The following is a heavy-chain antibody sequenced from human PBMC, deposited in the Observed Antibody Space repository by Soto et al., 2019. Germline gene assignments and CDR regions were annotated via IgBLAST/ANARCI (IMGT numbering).Heavy chain of an antibody. Sequence: SVGSLRLSCAASGFTFNICGMHWVRQAPDKGLEWVALISYDGSNQYYADSVKGRFTISRDNSKNTLFLQMNSLRADDTAVYYCAKDQASGQGSFDSWGQGTLVTVSS. V-gene: IGHV3-30*18. J-gene: IGHJ4*02. CDR2: ISYDGSNQ. CDR3: AKDQASGQGSFDS. CDR1: GFTFNICG.